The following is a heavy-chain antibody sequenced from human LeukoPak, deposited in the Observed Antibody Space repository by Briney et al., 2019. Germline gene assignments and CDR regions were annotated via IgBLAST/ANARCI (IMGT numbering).Heavy chain of an antibody. CDR3: ARGSRNCSSTSCYGDQYYYYGMDV. CDR1: GGSISSSSYY. V-gene: IGHV4-39*07. CDR2: IYYSGST. Sequence: KPSETLSLTCTVSGGSISSSSYYWGWIRQPPGKGLEWIGSIYYSGSTYYNPSLKSRVTISVDTSKNQFSLKLSSVTAADTAVYYCARGSRNCSSTSCYGDQYYYYGMDVWGQGTTVTVSS. J-gene: IGHJ6*02. D-gene: IGHD2-2*01.